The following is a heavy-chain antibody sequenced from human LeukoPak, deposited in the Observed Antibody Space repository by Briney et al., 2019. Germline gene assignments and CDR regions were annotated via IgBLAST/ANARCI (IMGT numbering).Heavy chain of an antibody. V-gene: IGHV4-59*01. J-gene: IGHJ3*02. CDR1: GGSISSYY. D-gene: IGHD4-23*01. CDR2: IYYSGST. Sequence: SETLSLTCTVSGGSISSYYWSWIRQPPGKGLEWIGYIYYSGSTNFNPSLKSRVAISVDTSKNQFSLKLSSVTAADTAVYYCARLGSPQGYGGNKAFDIWGHGTMVTVSS. CDR3: ARLGSPQGYGGNKAFDI.